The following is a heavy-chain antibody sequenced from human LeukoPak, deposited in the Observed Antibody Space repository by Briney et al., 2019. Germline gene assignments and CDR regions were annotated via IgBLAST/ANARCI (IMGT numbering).Heavy chain of an antibody. CDR2: MNPSSGTT. V-gene: IGHV1-8*03. Sequence: ASVKVSCRASGYTFSSYDHSWVRQAPGPATGQGLEWLGWMNPSSGTTGSAQKVQGSITITKNTSINTAHMSLSSLTFEDTAVYFWARGRVHRGLKKNAAGLFDTWGQGTLVTAAS. CDR1: GYTFSSYD. D-gene: IGHD3-10*01. CDR3: ARGRVHRGLKKNAAGLFDT. J-gene: IGHJ5*02.